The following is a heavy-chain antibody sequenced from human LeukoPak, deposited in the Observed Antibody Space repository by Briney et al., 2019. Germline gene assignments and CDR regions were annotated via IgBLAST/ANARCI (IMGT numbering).Heavy chain of an antibody. D-gene: IGHD6-19*01. V-gene: IGHV1-69*13. Sequence: RASVKVSCKASGGTFSSYAISWVRQAPGQGLEWMGGIIPIFGTANYAQKFQGRVTITADESTSTAYMELSSLRSEDTAVYYCAKFRADSSGWPFDYWGQGTLVTVSS. CDR2: IIPIFGTA. CDR3: AKFRADSSGWPFDY. J-gene: IGHJ4*02. CDR1: GGTFSSYA.